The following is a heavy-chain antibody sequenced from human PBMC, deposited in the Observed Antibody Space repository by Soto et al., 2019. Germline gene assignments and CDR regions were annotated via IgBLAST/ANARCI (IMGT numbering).Heavy chain of an antibody. D-gene: IGHD2-15*01. J-gene: IGHJ3*02. CDR3: DGYCSGVSCYSGGAFDI. CDR2: IYYSGST. Sequence: QVQLQESGPGLVKPSQTLSLTCTVSGGSISSGNYYWSWIRQPPGKGLEWIGYIYYSGSTYYNPSLKSRVTISVEPFKNQLSLKLSSVTAADTAVYYCDGYCSGVSCYSGGAFDIWGQGTMVTVSS. CDR1: GGSISSGNYY. V-gene: IGHV4-30-4*01.